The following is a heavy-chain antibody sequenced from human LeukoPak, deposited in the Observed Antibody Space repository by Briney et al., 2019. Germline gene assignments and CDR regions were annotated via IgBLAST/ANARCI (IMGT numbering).Heavy chain of an antibody. CDR1: GGSIRITSYF. CDR3: ARVLRPDVTIFGVATRPVYYYMDV. CDR2: IFYSGTT. J-gene: IGHJ6*03. V-gene: IGHV4-39*01. Sequence: SETLSLTCTVSGGSIRITSYFWGWIRQPPGKGLEWIGTIFYSGTTYYNPSLKSRVTISVDTSKNQFSLKLSSVTATDTAVYYCARVLRPDVTIFGVATRPVYYYMDVWGKGTTVTVSS. D-gene: IGHD3-3*01.